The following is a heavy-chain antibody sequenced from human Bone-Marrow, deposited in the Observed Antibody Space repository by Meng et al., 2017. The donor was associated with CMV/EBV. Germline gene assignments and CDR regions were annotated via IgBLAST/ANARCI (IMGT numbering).Heavy chain of an antibody. CDR1: GGSISSTNYF. CDR2: VFYSGAT. V-gene: IGHV4-39*07. Sequence: SETLSLTCIVSGGSISSTNYFWAWIRQPPGKGLEWIANVFYSGATHYNPSLQSRVTISLDTSKNPISLRMNSVTAADTAVYYCAKGKYGGGWFDFDSWGQGMLVTVSS. CDR3: AKGKYGGGWFDFDS. D-gene: IGHD2-15*01. J-gene: IGHJ4*02.